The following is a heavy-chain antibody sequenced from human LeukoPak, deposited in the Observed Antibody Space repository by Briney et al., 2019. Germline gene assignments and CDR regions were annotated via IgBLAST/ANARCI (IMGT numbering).Heavy chain of an antibody. V-gene: IGHV3-21*06. CDR2: ICSSGRYF. D-gene: IGHD3-22*01. CDR1: GFSFSSFT. Sequence: GGSLRLSCADSGFSFSSFTMYWVRQAPGGGLQWVSAICSSGRYFYYADSVKGLSTISNNTAKTLLFLQIDSLSVDNAAKYYCTRHTNSDHPMMADVDPDYWGPGTMVTVSS. J-gene: IGHJ4*02. CDR3: TRHTNSDHPMMADVDPDY.